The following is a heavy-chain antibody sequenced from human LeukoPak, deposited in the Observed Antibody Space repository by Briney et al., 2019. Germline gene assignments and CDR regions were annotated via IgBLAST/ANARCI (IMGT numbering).Heavy chain of an antibody. J-gene: IGHJ4*02. CDR2: IKQDGSEK. Sequence: GGSLRLSCAASGFTFSSYWMSWVRQAPGKGLEWVANIKQDGSEKYYVDSVKGRFTISRDNAKNSLYLQMNSLRAEDTAVYYCAKDGGSSWYDYWGQGTLVTVSS. CDR3: AKDGGSSWYDY. D-gene: IGHD6-13*01. CDR1: GFTFSSYW. V-gene: IGHV3-7*01.